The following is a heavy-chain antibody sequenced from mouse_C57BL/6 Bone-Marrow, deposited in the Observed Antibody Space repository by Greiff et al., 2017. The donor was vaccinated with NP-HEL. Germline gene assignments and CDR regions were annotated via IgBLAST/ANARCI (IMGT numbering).Heavy chain of an antibody. Sequence: QVTLKVSGPGILQPSQTLSLTCSFSGFSLSTFGMGVGWIRQPSGKGLEWLAHIWWDDDKYYNPARKRRLTLPNDTSKNQVFLKIANVDTADTATYYCARIGDGYYFYAMDYWGQGTSVTVSS. D-gene: IGHD2-3*01. CDR3: ARIGDGYYFYAMDY. CDR2: IWWDDDK. V-gene: IGHV8-8*01. J-gene: IGHJ4*01. CDR1: GFSLSTFGMG.